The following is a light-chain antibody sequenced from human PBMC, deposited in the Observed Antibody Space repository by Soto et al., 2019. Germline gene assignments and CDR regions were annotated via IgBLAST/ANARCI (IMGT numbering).Light chain of an antibody. V-gene: IGLV3-1*01. CDR3: QTWDTTTADVV. J-gene: IGLJ2*01. Sequence: SYELTQPPSVSVSPGQTAHIACSGEKLGDKYVCWYQRKAGQSPLLVIYYDYKRPSGIPERFSGSNSGNTATLTISGTQAVDEADYYCQTWDTTTADVVFGGGTKLTVL. CDR1: KLGDKY. CDR2: YDY.